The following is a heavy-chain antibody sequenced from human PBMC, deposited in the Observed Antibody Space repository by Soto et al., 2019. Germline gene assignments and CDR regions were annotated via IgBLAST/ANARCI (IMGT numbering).Heavy chain of an antibody. V-gene: IGHV3-74*01. J-gene: IGHJ4*02. CDR1: GFTFSSYW. Sequence: EVQLVESGGGIVQPGGSLRLSCAASGFTFSSYWMHWVRQAPGNGLVWVSRINSDGSRTSYADSAKGRFTISRDNAKNTVYLQMNSLRAEDTAVYYCARGDGDYYDGNGYLGRHWGQGTLVTVSS. CDR2: INSDGSRT. D-gene: IGHD3-22*01. CDR3: ARGDGDYYDGNGYLGRH.